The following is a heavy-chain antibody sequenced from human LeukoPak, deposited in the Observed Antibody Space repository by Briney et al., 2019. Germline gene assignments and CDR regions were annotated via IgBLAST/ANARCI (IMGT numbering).Heavy chain of an antibody. CDR2: ISAYNGNT. D-gene: IGHD2-2*01. J-gene: IGHJ6*03. Sequence: ASVKVSCKASGYTFTSYGISWGRQAPGQGLEWMGWISAYNGNTNYAQKLQGRVTMTTDTSTSTAYMELRSLRADDTAVYYCARVVVAPAAIGYYYYYMDVWGKGTTVTVSS. V-gene: IGHV1-18*01. CDR3: ARVVVAPAAIGYYYYYMDV. CDR1: GYTFTSYG.